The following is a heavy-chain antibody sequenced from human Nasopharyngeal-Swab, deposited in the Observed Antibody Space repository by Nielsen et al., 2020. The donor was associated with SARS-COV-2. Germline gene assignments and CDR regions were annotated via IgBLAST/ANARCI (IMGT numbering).Heavy chain of an antibody. D-gene: IGHD3-22*01. V-gene: IGHV1-18*01. CDR3: ARVNLGMIVVVEDY. CDR2: ISAYNGNT. Sequence: ASVKVSCKASGYTFTSYGISWVRQAPGQGLEWMGWISAYNGNTNYAQKLQGRVTMTTDTSTSTAYMELRSLRSEDTAVYYGARVNLGMIVVVEDYWGQGTLVTVSS. J-gene: IGHJ4*02. CDR1: GYTFTSYG.